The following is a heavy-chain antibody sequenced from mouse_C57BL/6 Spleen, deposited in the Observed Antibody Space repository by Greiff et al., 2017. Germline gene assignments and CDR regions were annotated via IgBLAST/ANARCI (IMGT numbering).Heavy chain of an antibody. CDR2: IYPGNSGT. J-gene: IGHJ1*03. CDR3: TRDDGYYGYFDD. Sequence: VQLQQSGTVLARPGASVKMSCKTSGYTFTSYWMHWVKQRPGQGLEWIGAIYPGNSGTSYNQKFKGKAKLTAVPSASTAYMELSSLTYEDSAVDDCTRDDGYYGYFDDWGTGTTVTVSS. D-gene: IGHD2-3*01. CDR1: GYTFTSYW. V-gene: IGHV1-5*01.